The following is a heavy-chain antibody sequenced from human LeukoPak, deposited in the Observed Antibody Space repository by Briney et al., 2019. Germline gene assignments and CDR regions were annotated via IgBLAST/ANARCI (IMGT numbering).Heavy chain of an antibody. D-gene: IGHD6-6*01. CDR3: AKEEYSSSERPFDS. CDR1: GFTFSTYV. V-gene: IGHV3-23*01. J-gene: IGHJ4*02. CDR2: ISNSGYAT. Sequence: GGSLRLSXTASGFTFSTYVMSWVRQAPGKGMEWVSTISNSGYATYYADSVKGRFTISRDNSKNTLYLQMNSLRAEDTALYYCAKEEYSSSERPFDSWGQGTLVTVSS.